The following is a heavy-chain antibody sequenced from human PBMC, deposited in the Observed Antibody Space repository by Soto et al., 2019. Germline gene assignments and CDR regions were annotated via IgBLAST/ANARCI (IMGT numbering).Heavy chain of an antibody. CDR3: ARESAYYDFWSGYSVDWFDP. D-gene: IGHD3-3*01. V-gene: IGHV4-61*01. CDR1: GGSVSSGSYY. CDR2: IYYSGST. Sequence: LSLTCTVSGGSVSSGSYYWSWIRQPPGKGLEWIGYIYYSGSTNYNPSLKSRVTISVDTSKNQFSLKLSSVTAADTAVYYCARESAYYDFWSGYSVDWFDPWGQGTLVTVSS. J-gene: IGHJ5*02.